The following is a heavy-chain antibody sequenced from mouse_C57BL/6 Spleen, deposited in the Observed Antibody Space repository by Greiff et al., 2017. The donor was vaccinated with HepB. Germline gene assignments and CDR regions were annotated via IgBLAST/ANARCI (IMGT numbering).Heavy chain of an antibody. CDR3: TRALWDGYYGYAMDY. V-gene: IGHV5-9-1*02. D-gene: IGHD2-3*01. CDR2: ISSGGDYI. CDR1: GFTFSSYA. J-gene: IGHJ4*01. Sequence: EVKLVESGEGLVKPGGSLKLSCAASGFTFSSYAMSWVRQTPEKRLEWVAYISSGGDYIYYADTVKGRFTISRDNARNTLYLQMSSLKSEDTAMYYCTRALWDGYYGYAMDYWGQGTSVTVSA.